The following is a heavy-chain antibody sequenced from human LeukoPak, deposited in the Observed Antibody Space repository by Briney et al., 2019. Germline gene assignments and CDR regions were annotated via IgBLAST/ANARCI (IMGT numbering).Heavy chain of an antibody. V-gene: IGHV3-15*01. J-gene: IGHJ4*02. CDR2: IKSKSDGGTT. CDR3: TTDLLDC. CDR1: GFTLFTFNNAW. Sequence: PGGSLRLSCTASGFTLFTFNNAWVGWVRQTPGKGQEWIGRIKSKSDGGTTDYTAPVKGRFSISRDDSKNTVYLQVNSLKTEDTAVYYCTTDLLDCWGQGTLVTVSS.